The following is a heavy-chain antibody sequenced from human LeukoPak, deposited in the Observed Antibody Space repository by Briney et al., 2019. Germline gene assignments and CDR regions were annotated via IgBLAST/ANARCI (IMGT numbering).Heavy chain of an antibody. J-gene: IGHJ4*02. Sequence: GGSLRLSCAAPGFTFSSYEMNWVRQAPGKGLEWVSYISSSGSTIYYADSVKGRFTISRDNAKNSLYLQMNSLRAEDTAVYYCARVQRYYYDSSGYYSLNYFDYWGQGTLVTVSS. CDR3: ARVQRYYYDSSGYYSLNYFDY. CDR2: ISSSGSTI. V-gene: IGHV3-48*03. D-gene: IGHD3-22*01. CDR1: GFTFSSYE.